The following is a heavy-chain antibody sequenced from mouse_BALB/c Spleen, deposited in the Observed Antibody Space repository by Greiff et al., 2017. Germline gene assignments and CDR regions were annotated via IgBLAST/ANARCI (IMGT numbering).Heavy chain of an antibody. V-gene: IGHV5-12-2*01. CDR1: GFTFSSYT. D-gene: IGHD2-2*01. Sequence: EVKLMESGGGLVQPGGSLKLSCAASGFTFSSYTMSWVRQTPEKRLEWVAYISNGGGSTYYPDTVKGRFTISRDNAKNTLYLQMSSLKSEDTAMYYCARLYGYDDGYYSDYWGQGTTLTVSS. CDR2: ISNGGGST. J-gene: IGHJ2*01. CDR3: ARLYGYDDGYYSDY.